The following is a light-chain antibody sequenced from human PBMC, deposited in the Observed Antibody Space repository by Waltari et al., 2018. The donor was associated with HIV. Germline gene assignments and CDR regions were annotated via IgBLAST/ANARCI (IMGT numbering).Light chain of an antibody. V-gene: IGKV3-15*01. Sequence: EIVMTPSQPTLSLFPGDEATLSCRASQRVSNNLAWYQQRPGQSPRLPIYGAPTRATDIPARFIGSGSGTEFTLTISSLQSEDFVVYYCQQYNNWPPAFGQGTTVDI. CDR1: QRVSNN. CDR3: QQYNNWPPA. J-gene: IGKJ1*01. CDR2: GAP.